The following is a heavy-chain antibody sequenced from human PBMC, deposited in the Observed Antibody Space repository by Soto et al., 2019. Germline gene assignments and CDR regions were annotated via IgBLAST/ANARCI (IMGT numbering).Heavy chain of an antibody. CDR3: AGRDGYYPH. Sequence: QVQLQQWGAGLLKPSETLSLTCAVYGGSFSGYYWSWIRQPPGKGLEWIGEINHSGSTNYNPSIKSRVTISVDTTKNQFSLKLSSVTAADTAVYYCAGRDGYYPHWGQGTLVTVSS. D-gene: IGHD1-26*01. V-gene: IGHV4-34*01. CDR1: GGSFSGYY. J-gene: IGHJ4*02. CDR2: INHSGST.